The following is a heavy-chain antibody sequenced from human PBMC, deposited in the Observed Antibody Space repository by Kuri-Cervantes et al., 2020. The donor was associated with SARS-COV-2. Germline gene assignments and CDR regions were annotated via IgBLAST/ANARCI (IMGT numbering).Heavy chain of an antibody. CDR1: GYTFTGYY. CDR3: AREVDILTGYFFDY. CDR2: INPNSGGT. Sequence: ASVKVSCKASGYTFTGYYMHWVRQAPGQGLEWMGWINPNSGGTNYAQKFQGRVTMTRDTSISTAYMELSRLRSDDTAVYYCAREVDILTGYFFDYWGQGTLVTVSS. V-gene: IGHV1-2*02. J-gene: IGHJ4*02. D-gene: IGHD3-9*01.